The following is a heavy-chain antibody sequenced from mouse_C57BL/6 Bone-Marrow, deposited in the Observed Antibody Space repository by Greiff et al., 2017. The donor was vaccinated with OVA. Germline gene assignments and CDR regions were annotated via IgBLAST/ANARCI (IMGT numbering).Heavy chain of an antibody. CDR3: ARGDYGSRFDY. V-gene: IGHV1-81*01. Sequence: VQLQQSGAELARPGASVKLSCKASGYTFTSYGISWVKQRTGQGLEWIGEIYPRSGNTYYNEKFKDKATLTADKSSSTAYMQLSSLTYKDSAVYYCARGDYGSRFDYWGQGTTHTVSS. CDR2: IYPRSGNT. J-gene: IGHJ2*01. CDR1: GYTFTSYG. D-gene: IGHD1-1*01.